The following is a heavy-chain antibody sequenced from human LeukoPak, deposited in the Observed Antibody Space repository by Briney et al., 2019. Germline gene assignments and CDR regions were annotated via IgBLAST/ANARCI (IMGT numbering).Heavy chain of an antibody. CDR3: ARTYYDILTGYYRWFDY. CDR2: IYYSGST. V-gene: IGHV4-59*08. J-gene: IGHJ4*02. D-gene: IGHD3-9*01. CDR1: GGSISSYY. Sequence: PSQTLSLTCTVSGGSISSYYWSWIRQPPGKGLERIGYIYYSGSTNYNPSLKSRVTISVDTSKNQFSLKLSSVTAADTAVYYCARTYYDILTGYYRWFDYWGQGTLVTVSS.